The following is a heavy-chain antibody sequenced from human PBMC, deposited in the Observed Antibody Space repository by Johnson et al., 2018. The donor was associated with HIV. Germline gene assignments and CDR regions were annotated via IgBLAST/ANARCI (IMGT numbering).Heavy chain of an antibody. D-gene: IGHD1-26*01. Sequence: VQLVESGGGLVQPGGSLRLSCAASGFTFSTYAMAWVRQAQGKGVEWVSGISWNSGSIGYADSVKGRFTISRDNSKNTLYLQMGSLRDEDMAVYYCARVGSGSYYARDAFDVWGQGTMVTVSS. CDR3: ARVGSGSYYARDAFDV. CDR2: ISWNSGSI. CDR1: GFTFSTYA. V-gene: IGHV3-64*07. J-gene: IGHJ3*01.